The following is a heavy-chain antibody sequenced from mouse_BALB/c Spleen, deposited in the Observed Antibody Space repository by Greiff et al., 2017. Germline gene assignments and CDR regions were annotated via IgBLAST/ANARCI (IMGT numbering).Heavy chain of an antibody. CDR3: ARSPLLLRNFDV. V-gene: IGHV3-2*02. Sequence: EVQLQQSGPGLVKPSQSLSLTCTVTGYSITSDYAWNWLRQFPGNTLEWMGYISYSGSTSYNPSLKSRISITRDTSKNQFFLQLNSVTTEDTATYYCARSPLLLRNFDVWGAGTTVTVSS. CDR1: GYSITSDYA. J-gene: IGHJ1*01. CDR2: ISYSGST. D-gene: IGHD1-1*01.